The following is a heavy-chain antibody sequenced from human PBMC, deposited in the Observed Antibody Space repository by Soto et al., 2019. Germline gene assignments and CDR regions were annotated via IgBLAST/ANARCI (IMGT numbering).Heavy chain of an antibody. J-gene: IGHJ4*02. D-gene: IGHD1-1*01. V-gene: IGHV3-30*18. CDR1: GFTFSNYG. CDR3: AKSAYNWNDGFFDF. CDR2: ISYDGNNK. Sequence: QVQLVESGGGVVQPGRSLRLSCAASGFTFSNYGMHWVRQAPGKGLEWVAVISYDGNNKYYADPVKGRFTISRDNSKNTLYLQMNSLRAEDTAVYYCAKSAYNWNDGFFDFWGQGTLVTVSS.